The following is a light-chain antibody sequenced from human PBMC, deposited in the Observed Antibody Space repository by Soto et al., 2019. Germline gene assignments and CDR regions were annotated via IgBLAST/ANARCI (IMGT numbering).Light chain of an antibody. V-gene: IGLV1-40*01. Sequence: VLTQPPSVSGALGQRVTISCTGSSSNIGAGYDVHWYQQLPGTAPKLVIYGNNKRPSGVPDRFSGSKSGTSASLAITGLQAEDEADYYCQSYDNSLSGPVVFGGGTKVTVL. CDR3: QSYDNSLSGPVV. J-gene: IGLJ2*01. CDR2: GNN. CDR1: SSNIGAGYD.